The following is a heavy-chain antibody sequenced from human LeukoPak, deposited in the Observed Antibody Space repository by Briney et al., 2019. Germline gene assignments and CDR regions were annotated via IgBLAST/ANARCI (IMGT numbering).Heavy chain of an antibody. J-gene: IGHJ6*03. Sequence: SETLSLTCTVSGGSISSYYWSWIRQPAGKGLEWIGRVYTSGSTNYNPSLKSRVTMSVDTSKNQFSLKLSSVTAADTAVYYCARERYDFWDLGYYYYYMDVWGKGTTVTVSS. CDR2: VYTSGST. CDR1: GGSISSYY. CDR3: ARERYDFWDLGYYYYYMDV. V-gene: IGHV4-4*07. D-gene: IGHD3-3*01.